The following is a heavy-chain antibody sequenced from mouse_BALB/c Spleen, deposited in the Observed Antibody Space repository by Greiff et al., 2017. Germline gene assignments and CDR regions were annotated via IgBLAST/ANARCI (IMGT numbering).Heavy chain of an antibody. V-gene: IGHV14-3*02. CDR2: IDPANGNT. CDR3: ANLNWDRDY. D-gene: IGHD4-1*01. J-gene: IGHJ2*01. CDR1: GFNIKDTY. Sequence: VQLKESGAELVKPGASVKLSCTASGFNIKDTYMHWVKQRPEQGLEWIGRIDPANGNTKYDPKFQGKATITADTSSNTAYLQLSSLTSEDTAVYYCANLNWDRDYWGQGTTLTVSS.